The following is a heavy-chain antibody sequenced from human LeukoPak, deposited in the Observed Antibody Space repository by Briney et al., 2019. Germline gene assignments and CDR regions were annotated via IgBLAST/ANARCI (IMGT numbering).Heavy chain of an antibody. V-gene: IGHV4-34*01. Sequence: PSETLSLTCAVYGGSFSGYYWSWIRQPPGKGLEWIGEINHSGSTNYNPSLKSRVTISVGKSKNQFSLKLSSVTAADTAVYYCARVSSGYSYYYYYYYMDVWGKGTTVTVSS. CDR2: INHSGST. CDR3: ARVSSGYSYYYYYYYMDV. J-gene: IGHJ6*03. D-gene: IGHD3-22*01. CDR1: GGSFSGYY.